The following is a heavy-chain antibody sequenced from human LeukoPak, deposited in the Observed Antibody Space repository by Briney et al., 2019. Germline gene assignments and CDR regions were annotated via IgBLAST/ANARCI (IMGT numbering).Heavy chain of an antibody. CDR2: INHSGST. J-gene: IGHJ4*02. Sequence: SETLSLTCAVYGGSFSGYYWSWIRQPPGKELEWIGEINHSGSTNYNPSLKSRVTISVDTSKNQFSLKLSSVTAADTAVYYCARGTGYSSSWYGQWGQGTLVTVSS. D-gene: IGHD6-13*01. CDR3: ARGTGYSSSWYGQ. CDR1: GGSFSGYY. V-gene: IGHV4-34*01.